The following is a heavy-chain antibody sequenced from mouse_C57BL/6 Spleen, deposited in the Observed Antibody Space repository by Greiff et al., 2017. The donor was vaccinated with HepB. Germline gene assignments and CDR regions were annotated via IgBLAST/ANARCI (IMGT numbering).Heavy chain of an antibody. CDR3: ARDHGDSSGSDY. V-gene: IGHV5-4*01. CDR1: GFTFSSYA. CDR2: ISDGGSYT. Sequence: EVKLVESGGGLVKPGGSLKLSCAASGFTFSSYAMSWVRQTPEKRLEWVATISDGGSYTYYPDNVKGRFTISRDNAKNNLYLQMSHLKSEDTAMYYCARDHGDSSGSDYWGQGTTLTVSS. D-gene: IGHD3-2*02. J-gene: IGHJ2*01.